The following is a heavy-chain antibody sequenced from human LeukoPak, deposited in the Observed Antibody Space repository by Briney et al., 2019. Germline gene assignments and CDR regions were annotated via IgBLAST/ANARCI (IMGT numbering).Heavy chain of an antibody. CDR3: ARVLVGGAFDI. CDR1: GFTFSRYW. J-gene: IGHJ3*02. V-gene: IGHV3-74*03. CDR2: ISPDGSTT. Sequence: GGSLRLSCAASGFTFSRYWMHWVRQAPGKGLMWVSRISPDGSTTLYADSVKGRFTISRDNAKNTLYLQMNSLGAEDTAVYYCARVLVGGAFDIWGQGTRVTVSS. D-gene: IGHD3-10*01.